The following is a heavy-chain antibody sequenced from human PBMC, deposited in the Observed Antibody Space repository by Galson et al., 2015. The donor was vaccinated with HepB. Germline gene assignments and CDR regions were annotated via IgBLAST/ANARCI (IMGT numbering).Heavy chain of an antibody. J-gene: IGHJ3*02. CDR3: ARSGYYDFWSGYTDAFDI. Sequence: QSGAEVKKPGESLKISCKGSGYSFTSYWIGWVRQMPGKGLEWMGIIYPGDSDTRYSPSFQGQVTISADKSISTAYLQWSSLKASDTAMYYCARSGYYDFWSGYTDAFDIRGQGTMVTVSS. V-gene: IGHV5-51*01. CDR2: IYPGDSDT. CDR1: GYSFTSYW. D-gene: IGHD3-3*01.